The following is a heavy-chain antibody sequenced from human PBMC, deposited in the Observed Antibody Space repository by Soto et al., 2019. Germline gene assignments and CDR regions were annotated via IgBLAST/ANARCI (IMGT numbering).Heavy chain of an antibody. D-gene: IGHD2-15*01. CDR2: ISYDGSNK. CDR3: AKDPIGYCSGGSCPPDNWFDP. J-gene: IGHJ5*02. Sequence: QVQLVESGGGVVQPGRSLRLSCAASGFTFSSYGMHWVRQAPGKGLEWVAVISYDGSNKYYADSVKGRFTISRDNSKNTLYLKMNSLRAEDTAVYYCAKDPIGYCSGGSCPPDNWFDPWGQGSLVTVSS. V-gene: IGHV3-30*18. CDR1: GFTFSSYG.